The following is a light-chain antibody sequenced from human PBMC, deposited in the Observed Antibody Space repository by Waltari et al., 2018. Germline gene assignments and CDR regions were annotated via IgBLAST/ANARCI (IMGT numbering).Light chain of an antibody. CDR3: SSYTISRTRV. J-gene: IGLJ3*02. Sequence: QSALTQPASVSGSPGQSIAISCTGTSSDIGAYNFVSWYQQHPGKAPKLMIHDVSNRPAGVSNRFSGSKSGNTASLTISGLQTEDEADHYCSSYTISRTRVFGGGTKLTVL. V-gene: IGLV2-14*03. CDR2: DVS. CDR1: SSDIGAYNF.